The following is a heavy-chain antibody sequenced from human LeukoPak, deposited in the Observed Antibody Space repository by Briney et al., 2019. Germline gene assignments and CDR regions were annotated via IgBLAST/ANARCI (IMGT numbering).Heavy chain of an antibody. V-gene: IGHV1-46*03. CDR2: INPSGGST. D-gene: IGHD3-10*01. J-gene: IGHJ5*02. Sequence: ASVKVSCKASGYTFTSYYMHWVRQAPGQGLEWMGIINPSGGSTSYAQKFQGRVTMTRDTSTSTVYMELSSLRSEDTAVYYCARESRMKYGSGSPGWFDPWGQGTLVTVSS. CDR1: GYTFTSYY. CDR3: ARESRMKYGSGSPGWFDP.